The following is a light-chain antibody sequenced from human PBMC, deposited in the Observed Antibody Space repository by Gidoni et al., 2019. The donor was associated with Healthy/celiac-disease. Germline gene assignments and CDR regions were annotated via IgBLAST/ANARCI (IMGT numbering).Light chain of an antibody. CDR1: SSNIGSNT. CDR2: SNN. CDR3: AAWDDSLNGPV. Sequence: QSVLPQPPSASGTPGQAVTISCSGSSSNIGSNTGNWYQQLPGTAPKLLIYSNNQRPSGVPDRFSGSKSGTSASLAIGGLQSEDEADYYCAAWDDSLNGPVFGTGTKVTVL. V-gene: IGLV1-44*01. J-gene: IGLJ1*01.